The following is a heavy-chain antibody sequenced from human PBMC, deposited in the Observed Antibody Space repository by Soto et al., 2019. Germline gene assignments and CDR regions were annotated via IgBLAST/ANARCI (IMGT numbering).Heavy chain of an antibody. V-gene: IGHV3-23*01. CDR1: GFTFSSYA. Sequence: EVQLLESGGGLVQPGGSLRLSCAASGFTFSSYAMSWFRQAPGKGREWVSAISGSGGSTYYADSVKGRFTISRDNSKNTLYLQMNSLRAEDTAVYYCAKLQEGYCSSTSCYYYGMDVWGQGTTVTVSS. J-gene: IGHJ6*02. D-gene: IGHD2-2*01. CDR3: AKLQEGYCSSTSCYYYGMDV. CDR2: ISGSGGST.